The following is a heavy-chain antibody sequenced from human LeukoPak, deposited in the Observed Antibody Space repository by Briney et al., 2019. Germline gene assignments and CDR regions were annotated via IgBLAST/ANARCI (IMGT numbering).Heavy chain of an antibody. Sequence: SETLSLTCTVSGGSISSGDYYWSWIRQPPGKGLEWIGYIYYSGSTYYNPSLKSRVTISVDTSKNQFSLKLSSVTAADTAVYHCAKTHTQGYCGGGSCSGGNWLDPWGQGTLVTVSS. CDR2: IYYSGST. J-gene: IGHJ5*02. CDR3: AKTHTQGYCGGGSCSGGNWLDP. CDR1: GGSISSGDYY. D-gene: IGHD2-15*01. V-gene: IGHV4-30-4*01.